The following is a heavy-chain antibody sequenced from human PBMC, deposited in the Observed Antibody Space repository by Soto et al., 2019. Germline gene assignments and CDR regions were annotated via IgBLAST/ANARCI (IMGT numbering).Heavy chain of an antibody. CDR2: ISTVNGNA. D-gene: IGHD3-22*01. J-gene: IGHJ5*02. CDR3: VRQSGYSSGWSDH. CDR1: GYTFSSNG. Sequence: WASVKVSCKTSGYTFSSNGISWVRQAPGQGLEWMGWISTVNGNAHYSQKFQDRVTMTTDTSTNTVCMEVTSRRSDETAMYYCVRQSGYSSGWSDHWGQGTLVTVSS. V-gene: IGHV1-18*04.